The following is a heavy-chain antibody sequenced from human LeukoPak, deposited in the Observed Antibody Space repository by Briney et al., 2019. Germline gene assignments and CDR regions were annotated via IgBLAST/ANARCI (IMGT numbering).Heavy chain of an antibody. CDR2: ISGSGGST. J-gene: IGHJ4*02. CDR1: GGSISSGGYS. CDR3: AKGTWKSVYYFDY. Sequence: PSETLSLTCTVSGGSISSGGYSWSWVRQAPGKGLEWVSAISGSGGSTYYADSVKGRFTISRDNSKNTLYLQMNSLRAEDTAVYYCAKGTWKSVYYFDYWGQGTLVTVSS. D-gene: IGHD5/OR15-5a*01. V-gene: IGHV3-23*01.